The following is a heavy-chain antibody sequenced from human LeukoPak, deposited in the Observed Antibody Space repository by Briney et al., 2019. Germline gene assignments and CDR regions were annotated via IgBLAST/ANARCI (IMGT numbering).Heavy chain of an antibody. Sequence: GGSLRLSCAASGFTFSSHSMNWVRQAPGKGLEWVSYISSSSSTIYYADSVKGRFTISRDNAKNSLYLQMNSLRAEDTAVYYCARNYYDSSGYYYFDYWGQGTLVTVSS. CDR2: ISSSSSTI. J-gene: IGHJ4*02. CDR1: GFTFSSHS. D-gene: IGHD3-22*01. CDR3: ARNYYDSSGYYYFDY. V-gene: IGHV3-48*04.